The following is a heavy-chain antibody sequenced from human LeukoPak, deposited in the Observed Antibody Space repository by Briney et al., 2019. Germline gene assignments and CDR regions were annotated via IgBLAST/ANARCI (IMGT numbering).Heavy chain of an antibody. CDR2: IYYSGST. CDR1: GGSFSGYY. CDR3: ATHSSSYSYFDY. Sequence: SETLSLTCAVYGGSFSGYYWSWIRQPPGKGLEWIGYIYYSGSTYYNPSLKSRITMSVDTSKNQFSLKLSSVTAADTAVYYCATHSSSYSYFDYWGQGTLVTVSS. D-gene: IGHD3-22*01. V-gene: IGHV4-34*10. J-gene: IGHJ4*02.